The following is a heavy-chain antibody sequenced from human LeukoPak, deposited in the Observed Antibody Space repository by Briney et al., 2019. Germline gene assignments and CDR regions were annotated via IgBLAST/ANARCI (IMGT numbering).Heavy chain of an antibody. CDR1: GYVSNNS. Sequence: PGGSLRLSCAASGYVSNNSMSWVRQAPGKGLEWVSVIYTSGSTYYADSVRGRFTISRDNSKNTLYLQMNSLRAEDTAVYYCARVVTSNFYFDYWGQGTLVTVSS. V-gene: IGHV3-66*01. D-gene: IGHD5-24*01. CDR2: IYTSGST. CDR3: ARVVTSNFYFDY. J-gene: IGHJ4*02.